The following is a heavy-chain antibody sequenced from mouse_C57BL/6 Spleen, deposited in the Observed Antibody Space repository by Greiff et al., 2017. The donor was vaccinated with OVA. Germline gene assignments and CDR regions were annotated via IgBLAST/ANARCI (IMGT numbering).Heavy chain of an antibody. J-gene: IGHJ2*01. CDR2: IYPGDGDT. CDR3: ASYYYGSSQFFDY. CDR1: GYAFSSSW. D-gene: IGHD1-1*01. Sequence: VQVVESGPELVKPGASVKISCKASGYAFSSSWMNWVKQRPGKGLEWIGRIYPGDGDTNYNGKFKGKATLTADKSSSTAYMQLSSLTSEDSAVYFCASYYYGSSQFFDYWGQGTTLTVSS. V-gene: IGHV1-82*01.